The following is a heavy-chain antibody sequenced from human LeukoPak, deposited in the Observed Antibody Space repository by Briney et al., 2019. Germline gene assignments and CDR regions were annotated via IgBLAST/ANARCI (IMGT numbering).Heavy chain of an antibody. Sequence: GGSLRLSCAASGFTFSSYWMHWVRQAPGKGLVWVSRINSDGSSTSYADSVKGRFTISRDNAKSTLYLQMNSLRAEDTAVYYCAKDYSWFGELPTFDYWGQGTLVTVSS. J-gene: IGHJ4*02. D-gene: IGHD3-10*01. CDR3: AKDYSWFGELPTFDY. V-gene: IGHV3-74*01. CDR1: GFTFSSYW. CDR2: INSDGSST.